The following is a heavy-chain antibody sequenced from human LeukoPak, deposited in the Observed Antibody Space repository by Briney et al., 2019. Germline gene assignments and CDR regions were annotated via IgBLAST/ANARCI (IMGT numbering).Heavy chain of an antibody. CDR1: GFTFSDYY. D-gene: IGHD5-24*01. Sequence: QPGGSLRLSYAASGFTFSDYYMDWVRQAPGKGLEWVGRTRKRVDSYTTEYATSVKGRFTISRDDSKNSLSLQMNSLKTEDTTAYFCARATSRDGYRSMDVWGQGTTVTVFS. V-gene: IGHV3-72*01. J-gene: IGHJ6*02. CDR2: TRKRVDSYTT. CDR3: ARATSRDGYRSMDV.